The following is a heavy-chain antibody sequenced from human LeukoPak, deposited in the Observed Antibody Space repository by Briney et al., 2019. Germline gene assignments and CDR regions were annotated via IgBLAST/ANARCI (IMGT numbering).Heavy chain of an antibody. J-gene: IGHJ6*02. CDR2: IYYSGST. CDR3: ARVSLTGGYYYYGMDV. Sequence: SETLSLTCTVSGGSISSYYWSWIRQPPGKGLEWIGYIYYSGSTNYNPSLKSRVTISVDTSKNQSSLKLSSVTAADTAVYYCARVSLTGGYYYYGMDVWGQGTTVTVSS. D-gene: IGHD7-27*01. CDR1: GGSISSYY. V-gene: IGHV4-59*08.